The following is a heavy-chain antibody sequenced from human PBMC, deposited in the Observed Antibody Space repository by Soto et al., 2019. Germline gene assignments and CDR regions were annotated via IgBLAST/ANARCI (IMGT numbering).Heavy chain of an antibody. CDR1: GGSISSSSYY. CDR3: ARSEIKQWLPDDY. D-gene: IGHD6-19*01. J-gene: IGHJ4*02. Sequence: SETLSLTCTVSGGSISSSSYYWGWIRQPPGKGLEWIGSIYYSGSTYYNPSLKSRVTISVDTSKNQFSLKLSSVTAADTAVYYCARSEIKQWLPDDYWGQGTLVTVSS. CDR2: IYYSGST. V-gene: IGHV4-39*01.